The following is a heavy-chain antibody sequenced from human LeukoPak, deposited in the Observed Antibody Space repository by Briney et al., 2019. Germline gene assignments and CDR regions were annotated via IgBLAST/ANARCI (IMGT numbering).Heavy chain of an antibody. Sequence: PSETLSLTCAVYGGSFSGFYWSWIRQPPGKGLEWIGDINHSGGTNYIPSPKSRVTISVDTSKNQFSLKLSSVTAADTAVYFCARVTGDYSSGYYYYYYYMDVWGKGTTVTVSS. CDR2: INHSGGT. D-gene: IGHD6-19*01. CDR1: GGSFSGFY. J-gene: IGHJ6*03. CDR3: ARVTGDYSSGYYYYYYYMDV. V-gene: IGHV4-34*01.